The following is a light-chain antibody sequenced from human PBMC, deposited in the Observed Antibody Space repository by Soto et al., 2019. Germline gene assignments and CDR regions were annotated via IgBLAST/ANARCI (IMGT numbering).Light chain of an antibody. Sequence: DIVMTQSPDSLAVSLGERATFNCKSSQSILDRSKNKYYLAWYQQKSGQPPKLLIYWASLRESGVPDRFTGSGSGTDFTLTISSLQAEDVAVYYCQQYYSPLWTFGQGTKVQIK. CDR3: QQYYSPLWT. V-gene: IGKV4-1*01. J-gene: IGKJ1*01. CDR2: WAS. CDR1: QSILDRSKNKYY.